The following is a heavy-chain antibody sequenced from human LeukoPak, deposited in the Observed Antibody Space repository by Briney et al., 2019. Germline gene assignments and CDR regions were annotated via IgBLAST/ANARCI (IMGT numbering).Heavy chain of an antibody. CDR1: GFTLSSYA. D-gene: IGHD6-13*01. CDR3: ANMGYSSSWYKDFDY. Sequence: SGGSLRPSCAASGFTLSSYAMSWVRQAPGKGLEWVSAISGSGGSTYYADSVKGRFTISRDNSKNTLYLQMNSLRAEDTAVYYCANMGYSSSWYKDFDYWGQGTLVTVSS. V-gene: IGHV3-23*01. CDR2: ISGSGGST. J-gene: IGHJ4*02.